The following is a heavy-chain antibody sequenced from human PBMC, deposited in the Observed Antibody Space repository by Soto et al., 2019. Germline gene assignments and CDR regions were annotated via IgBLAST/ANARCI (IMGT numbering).Heavy chain of an antibody. CDR2: INHSGST. D-gene: IGHD2-2*01. J-gene: IGHJ5*02. Sequence: PSETLSLTCAVYGGSFSGYYWSWIRQPTGKGLEWIGEINHSGSTNYNPSLKSRVTISVDTSKNQFSLKLSSVTAADTAVYYCARGGGIVVVPAGANWFDPWGQGTLVTVSS. CDR3: ARGGGIVVVPAGANWFDP. CDR1: GGSFSGYY. V-gene: IGHV4-34*01.